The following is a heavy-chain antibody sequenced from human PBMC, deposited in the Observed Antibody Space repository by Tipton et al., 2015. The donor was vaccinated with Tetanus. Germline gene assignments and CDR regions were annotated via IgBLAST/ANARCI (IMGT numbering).Heavy chain of an antibody. J-gene: IGHJ6*02. D-gene: IGHD3-10*01. CDR1: GGSVSNGGYS. Sequence: LRLSCAVSGGSVSNGGYSWSWIRQPPGKGLECIGYISHSGSTYYNPSLKSRVTISVDTSQKQISLKVNSVTAADTAVYYCARDRGVRGGYYYYHGMDVWGQGTTVTVSS. CDR2: ISHSGST. CDR3: ARDRGVRGGYYYYHGMDV. V-gene: IGHV4-30-2*01.